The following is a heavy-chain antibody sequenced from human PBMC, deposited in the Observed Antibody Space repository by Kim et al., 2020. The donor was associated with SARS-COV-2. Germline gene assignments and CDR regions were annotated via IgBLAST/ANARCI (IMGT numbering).Heavy chain of an antibody. CDR2: MNPNSGNT. Sequence: ASVKVSCKASGYTFTSYDINWVRQATGQGLEWMGWMNPNSGNTGYAQKFQGRVTMTRNTSISTAYIELSSLRSEDTAVYYCAGGTTSRYDYIWGSYRFDYWGQGTLVTVSS. CDR3: AGGTTSRYDYIWGSYRFDY. D-gene: IGHD3-16*02. J-gene: IGHJ4*02. CDR1: GYTFTSYD. V-gene: IGHV1-8*01.